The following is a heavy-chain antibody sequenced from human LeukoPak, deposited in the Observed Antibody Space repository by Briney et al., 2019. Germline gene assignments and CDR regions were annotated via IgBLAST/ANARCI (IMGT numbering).Heavy chain of an antibody. V-gene: IGHV4-59*01. Sequence: PSETLSLTCTVSGGSISSYYWSWIRQPPGKGLEWIGYISYSGNTNHNPSLKSRVTISVDTSKNQFSLKLSSVTAADTAVYYCARAPSKWEQDGYYFDFWGQGTLVTVSS. J-gene: IGHJ4*02. CDR3: ARAPSKWEQDGYYFDF. D-gene: IGHD1-26*01. CDR2: ISYSGNT. CDR1: GGSISSYY.